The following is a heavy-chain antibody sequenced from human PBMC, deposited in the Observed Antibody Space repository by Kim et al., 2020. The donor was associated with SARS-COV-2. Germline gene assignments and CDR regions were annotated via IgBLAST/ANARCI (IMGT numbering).Heavy chain of an antibody. Sequence: GGSLRLSCAASGFTFSSYAMSWVRQAPGKGLEWVSAISGSGGSTYYADSVKGRFTISRDNSKNTLYLQMNSLRAEDTAVYYCAKGLDVGGTVVTSLDYWGQGTLVTVSS. CDR1: GFTFSSYA. CDR2: ISGSGGST. D-gene: IGHD2-21*02. J-gene: IGHJ4*02. V-gene: IGHV3-23*01. CDR3: AKGLDVGGTVVTSLDY.